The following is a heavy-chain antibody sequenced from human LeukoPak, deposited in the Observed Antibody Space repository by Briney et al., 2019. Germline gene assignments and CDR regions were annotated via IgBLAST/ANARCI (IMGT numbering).Heavy chain of an antibody. D-gene: IGHD3-3*01. V-gene: IGHV1-2*06. J-gene: IGHJ4*02. Sequence: ASVKVSWKASGYTFNGYYIPWVRQAPGQGLGGMGPVHPNSGGTNYAQKFQGRVTMTRDTSISTAYMELSRLRSDDTAVYYCARAGVGVRFLEWLHDYWGQGTLVTVSS. CDR2: VHPNSGGT. CDR1: GYTFNGYY. CDR3: ARAGVGVRFLEWLHDY.